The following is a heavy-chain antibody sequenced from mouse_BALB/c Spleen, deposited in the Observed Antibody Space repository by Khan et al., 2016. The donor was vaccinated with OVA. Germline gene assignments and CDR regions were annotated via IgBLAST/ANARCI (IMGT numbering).Heavy chain of an antibody. V-gene: IGHV2-9*02. CDR2: IWAGGST. CDR1: GFSLTSYG. J-gene: IGHJ2*01. D-gene: IGHD1-3*01. Sequence: VQLVESGPGLVAPSQRLSITCTVSGFSLTSYGVHWVRQPPGQGLEWLGVIWAGGSTNYNSALMSRMSISKENSKRQVFLKMNSLQTDDTAMYYCARLEDIWGQGTTLTVSS. CDR3: ARLEDI.